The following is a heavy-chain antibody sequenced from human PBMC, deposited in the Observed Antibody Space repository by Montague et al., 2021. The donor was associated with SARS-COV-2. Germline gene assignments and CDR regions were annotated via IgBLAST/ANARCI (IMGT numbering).Heavy chain of an antibody. J-gene: IGHJ4*02. CDR3: ARESGSFHDGGYFDY. CDR2: ISNDGSDK. D-gene: IGHD1-26*01. CDR1: GFYFSYA. Sequence: SLRLSCAASGFYFSYAMHWVRQAPGKGLEWVALISNDGSDKHYADSVKGRFTISRDNSKSTPYLQVNSLRAKDTAVYYCARESGSFHDGGYFDYWGQGSLVTVSS. V-gene: IGHV3-30*04.